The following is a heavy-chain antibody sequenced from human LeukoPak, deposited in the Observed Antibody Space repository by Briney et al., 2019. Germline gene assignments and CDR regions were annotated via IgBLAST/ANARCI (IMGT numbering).Heavy chain of an antibody. Sequence: GGSLRLSCAASGFTFSNYSMNWVRQAPGKGLEWVAFIRYDGSNKYYADSVKGRFTISRDNSKNTLYLQMNSLGAEDTAVYYCAKEAIDIWGQGTMVTVSS. CDR3: AKEAIDI. J-gene: IGHJ3*02. CDR2: IRYDGSNK. CDR1: GFTFSNYS. V-gene: IGHV3-30*02.